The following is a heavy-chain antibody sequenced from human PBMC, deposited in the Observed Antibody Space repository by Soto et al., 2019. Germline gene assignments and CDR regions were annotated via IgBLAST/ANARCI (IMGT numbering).Heavy chain of an antibody. J-gene: IGHJ4*02. CDR1: GGSISSSSYY. Sequence: SETLSLTCTVSGGSISSSSYYWGWIRQPPGKGLEWIGSIYYSGSTYYNPSLKSRVTISVDTSKNQFSLKLSSVTAADTAVYYCASPSGYSGYDTFDYWGQGTLVTVSS. D-gene: IGHD5-12*01. CDR2: IYYSGST. CDR3: ASPSGYSGYDTFDY. V-gene: IGHV4-39*01.